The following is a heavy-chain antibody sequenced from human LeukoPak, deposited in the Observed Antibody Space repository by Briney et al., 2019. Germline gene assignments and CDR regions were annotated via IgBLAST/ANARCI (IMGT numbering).Heavy chain of an antibody. D-gene: IGHD6-19*01. CDR2: IYYSGRT. CDR3: ARHSGSGWLDAFGI. CDR1: GGSISSSSYY. J-gene: IGHJ3*02. Sequence: SETLSLTCTVSGGSISSSSYYWGWIRQPPGKGLEWIGSIYYSGRTYYNPSLESRVTISIHTSKNQFSLKLSSVTAADPAVFYCARHSGSGWLDAFGIWGQGTMVTVSS. V-gene: IGHV4-39*01.